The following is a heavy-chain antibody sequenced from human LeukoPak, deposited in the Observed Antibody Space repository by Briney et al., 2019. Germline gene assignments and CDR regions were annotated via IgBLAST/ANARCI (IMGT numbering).Heavy chain of an antibody. CDR3: ARQTQYDFWSGSDDAFDI. J-gene: IGHJ3*02. CDR1: GGSISSGDYY. CDR2: IYYSGST. V-gene: IGHV4-30-4*01. D-gene: IGHD3-3*01. Sequence: SQTLSLTCPVSGGSISSGDYYWSWIRQFPGKGLEWIGYIYYSGSTNYNPSLKSRVTISVDTSKNQFSLKLSSVTAADTAVYYCARQTQYDFWSGSDDAFDIWGQGTMVTVSS.